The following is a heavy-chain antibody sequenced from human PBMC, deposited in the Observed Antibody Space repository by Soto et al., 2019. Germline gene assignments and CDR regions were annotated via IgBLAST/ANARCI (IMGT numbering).Heavy chain of an antibody. Sequence: GGSLRLSCAASGFTYSSYNMNWVRQAPGKVLEWVSYISSSSSTIYYADSVKGRFTISRDNAKNSLYLEMNSLRADDTAVYYCARAFCGGDCPRYYFDYWGQGT. CDR3: ARAFCGGDCPRYYFDY. CDR2: ISSSSSTI. CDR1: GFTYSSYN. D-gene: IGHD2-21*02. V-gene: IGHV3-48*01. J-gene: IGHJ4*02.